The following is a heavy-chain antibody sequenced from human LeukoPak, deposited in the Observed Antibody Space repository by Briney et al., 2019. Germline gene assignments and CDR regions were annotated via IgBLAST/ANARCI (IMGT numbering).Heavy chain of an antibody. Sequence: PSETLSLTCTVSGGSISSSSYYWGWIRQPPGKGLEWIGYIYHSGSTYYNPSLKSRVTISVDRSKNQFSLKLSSVTAADTAVYYCARTRDNVLRFLEWSTPNAPFDYWGQGTLVTVSS. J-gene: IGHJ4*02. V-gene: IGHV4-30-2*01. CDR1: GGSISSSSYY. CDR2: IYHSGST. D-gene: IGHD3-3*01. CDR3: ARTRDNVLRFLEWSTPNAPFDY.